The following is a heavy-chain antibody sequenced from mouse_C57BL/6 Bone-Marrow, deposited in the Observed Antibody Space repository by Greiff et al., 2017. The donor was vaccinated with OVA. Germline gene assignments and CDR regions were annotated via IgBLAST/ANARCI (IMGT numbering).Heavy chain of an antibody. V-gene: IGHV2-2*01. D-gene: IGHD2-5*01. CDR2: IWSGGST. CDR3: ARNRAYYSNYVAY. CDR1: GFSLTSYG. Sequence: VQLQQSGPGLVQPSQSLSITCTVSGFSLTSYGVHWVRQSPGKGLEWLGVIWSGGSTDYNAAFISRLSISKDNSKSQVFFKMNSLQADDTAIYYCARNRAYYSNYVAYWGQGTLVTVSA. J-gene: IGHJ3*01.